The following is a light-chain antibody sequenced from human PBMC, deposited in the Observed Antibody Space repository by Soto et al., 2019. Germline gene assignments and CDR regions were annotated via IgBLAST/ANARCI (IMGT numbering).Light chain of an antibody. CDR1: QSISIW. CDR3: QQYNSYWT. CDR2: KAS. V-gene: IGKV1-5*03. Sequence: DIQVTQSPSTLSASVGDRVTITCRASQSISIWLAWYQQKPGKAPKLLIHKASSLEAGVPSTFSGSGSGTEFTLTISSLQPDDFATYYCQQYNSYWTFGQGTKVDIK. J-gene: IGKJ1*01.